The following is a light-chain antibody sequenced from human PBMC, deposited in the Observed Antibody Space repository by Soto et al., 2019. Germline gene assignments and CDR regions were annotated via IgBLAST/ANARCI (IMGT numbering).Light chain of an antibody. CDR1: SSDVGGYNY. Sequence: QSALTQPVSVSGSPGQSITISCTGTSSDVGGYNYVSWYQQHPGKAPKLMIYDVSNWPSGVSNRFSGSKSGNTASLTISGLQVEDEADYYCSSYTSSSTLFGGGTKLTVL. V-gene: IGLV2-14*01. CDR3: SSYTSSSTL. CDR2: DVS. J-gene: IGLJ2*01.